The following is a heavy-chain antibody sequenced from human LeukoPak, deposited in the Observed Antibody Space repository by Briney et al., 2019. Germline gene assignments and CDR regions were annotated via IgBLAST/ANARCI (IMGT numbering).Heavy chain of an antibody. CDR1: GFTVSSNY. Sequence: GGSLRLSCVTSGFTVSSNYMNWVRQAPGKGLEWVSVMFGGGSGDTYYADSVKGRFTISRDHSKNTLYLQMNRLRAEDTAVYYCARDYDFWSGPHNWFDPWGQGTLVTVSS. J-gene: IGHJ5*02. CDR3: ARDYDFWSGPHNWFDP. D-gene: IGHD3-3*01. V-gene: IGHV3-66*01. CDR2: MFGGGSGDT.